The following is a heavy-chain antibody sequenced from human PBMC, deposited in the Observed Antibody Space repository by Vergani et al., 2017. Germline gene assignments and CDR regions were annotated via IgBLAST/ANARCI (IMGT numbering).Heavy chain of an antibody. CDR1: GFTFSSYS. J-gene: IGHJ4*02. CDR3: VREFCGGDCGFDY. V-gene: IGHV3-48*04. CDR2: ISSGSSTI. Sequence: EVQLVESGGGLVQPGGSLRLSCAASGFTFSSYSMNWVRQAPGKGLEWVSYISSGSSTIYYADSVKGRFTISRDTAKNSLYLQMNSLRAEDTAVYYCVREFCGGDCGFDYWGQGTLVTVSS. D-gene: IGHD2-21*01.